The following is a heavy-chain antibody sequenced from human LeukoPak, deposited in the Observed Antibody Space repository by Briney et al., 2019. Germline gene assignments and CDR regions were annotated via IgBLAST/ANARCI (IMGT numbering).Heavy chain of an antibody. D-gene: IGHD2-15*01. V-gene: IGHV3-33*06. CDR2: IWYDGSNK. J-gene: IGHJ3*02. CDR3: AKDLGYCSGGSCYGNDAFDI. Sequence: PGGSLRLSCTASGFTFSSHGMHWVRQAPGKGLEWVAVIWYDGSNKYYADSVKGRFTISRDNSKNTLYLQMNSLRAEDTAVYYCAKDLGYCSGGSCYGNDAFDIWGQGTMVTVSS. CDR1: GFTFSSHG.